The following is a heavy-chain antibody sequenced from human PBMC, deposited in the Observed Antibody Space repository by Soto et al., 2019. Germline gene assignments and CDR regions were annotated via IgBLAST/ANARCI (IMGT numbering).Heavy chain of an antibody. CDR3: AKGADSSGYYNFDY. Sequence: GGSLRLSCVASGFTFSSYAMHWVRQAPGKGLEWVAVISYDGSNKYYADSVKGRFTISRDNSKNTLYLQMNSLRAEDTAVYYCAKGADSSGYYNFDYWGQGTLVTVSS. D-gene: IGHD3-22*01. CDR1: GFTFSSYA. CDR2: ISYDGSNK. V-gene: IGHV3-30-3*01. J-gene: IGHJ4*02.